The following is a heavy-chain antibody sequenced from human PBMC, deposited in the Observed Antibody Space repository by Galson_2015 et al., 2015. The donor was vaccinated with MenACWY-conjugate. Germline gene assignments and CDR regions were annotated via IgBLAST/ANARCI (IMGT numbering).Heavy chain of an antibody. V-gene: IGHV3-23*01. CDR2: ISGSGGDI. CDR3: AKGANYYDSSGKRYDAFDI. Sequence: SLRLSCAASGFTFSKCVMSWVRQAPGKGLEWVSGISGSGGDIDYADSVKGRFTISRDNSKNTVCLQMNSLRAEDTAVYHCAKGANYYDSSGKRYDAFDIWGQGTMVTVSS. J-gene: IGHJ3*02. D-gene: IGHD3-22*01. CDR1: GFTFSKCV.